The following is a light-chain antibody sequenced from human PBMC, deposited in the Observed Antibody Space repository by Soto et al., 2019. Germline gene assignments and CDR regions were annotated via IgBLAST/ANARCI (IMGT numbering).Light chain of an antibody. CDR2: EVT. CDR3: FSYKSRTTLYV. CDR1: STDIGAYKY. V-gene: IGLV2-14*01. Sequence: QSVLTQPASVSGSPGQSITISCTGASTDIGAYKYVSWYQQHPGNAPRLIIYEVTNRPSGISHRFSGSKSGNTASLTISGLQAEDEADYYCFSYKSRTTLYVFGTGTKVTVL. J-gene: IGLJ1*01.